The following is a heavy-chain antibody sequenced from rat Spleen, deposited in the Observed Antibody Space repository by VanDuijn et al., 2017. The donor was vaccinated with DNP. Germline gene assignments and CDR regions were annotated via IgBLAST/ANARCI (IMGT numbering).Heavy chain of an antibody. CDR1: GFIFRDYS. V-gene: IGHV5S10*01. CDR2: ISYDGLRP. J-gene: IGHJ3*01. Sequence: EVQLVESGGGLVQPGRSLRLSCAASGFIFRDYSMAWVRQVPKKGLEWVATISYDGLRPYYRDSVKGRFTVSRDDAKSTLLLQMDSLRSEDTATYYCATQGLGYWGQGTLVTVSS. CDR3: ATQGLGY.